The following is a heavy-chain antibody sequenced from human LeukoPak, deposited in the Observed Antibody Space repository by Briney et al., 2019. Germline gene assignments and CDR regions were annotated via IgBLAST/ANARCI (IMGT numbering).Heavy chain of an antibody. V-gene: IGHV4-4*07. CDR1: GGSISSYY. D-gene: IGHD3-22*01. CDR3: ATSTYYYDSSGYYFDY. J-gene: IGHJ4*02. CDR2: IYTSGST. Sequence: SETLSLTCTVSGGSISSYYWSWIRQPAGKGLEWIGRIYTSGSTNYNPSLKSRVTMSVDTSKNQLSLKLSSVTAADTAVYYCATSTYYYDSSGYYFDYWGQGTLVTVSS.